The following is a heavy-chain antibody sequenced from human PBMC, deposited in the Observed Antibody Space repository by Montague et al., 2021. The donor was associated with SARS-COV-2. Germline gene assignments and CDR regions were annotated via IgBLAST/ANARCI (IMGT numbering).Heavy chain of an antibody. V-gene: IGHV4-39*01. CDR3: ASRVQQAFGRGEVDY. D-gene: IGHD3-16*01. CDR2: IYYDGST. J-gene: IGHJ4*02. Sequence: SETLSLTCTVAGDSIRSSSYYWGLILQPPGRGLEWIGSIYYDGSTYYNPSFKSRVTISVDTSKTQFSLKLSSVTAADTAVYSCASRVQQAFGRGEVDYWGQGTLVTVSS. CDR1: GDSIRSSSYY.